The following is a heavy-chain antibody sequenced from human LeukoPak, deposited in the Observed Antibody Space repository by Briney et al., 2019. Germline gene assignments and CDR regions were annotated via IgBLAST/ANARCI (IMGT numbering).Heavy chain of an antibody. CDR1: GYTFTGYY. J-gene: IGHJ3*02. Sequence: GASVKVSCKASGYTFTGYYMHWVRQAPGQGLEWVGWINPNSGGTNYAQKLQGRVTMTTDTSTSTAYMELRSLRSDDTAVYYCARVPVAAPFFDIWGQGTMVTVSS. CDR2: INPNSGGT. CDR3: ARVPVAAPFFDI. D-gene: IGHD2-15*01. V-gene: IGHV1-2*02.